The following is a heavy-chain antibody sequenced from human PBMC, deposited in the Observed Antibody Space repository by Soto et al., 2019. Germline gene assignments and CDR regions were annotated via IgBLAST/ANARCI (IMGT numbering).Heavy chain of an antibody. J-gene: IGHJ6*03. CDR3: AKGPHSASGYYYMDV. Sequence: GGSLRLSCAASGFTFSSYSMNWVRQAPGKGLEWVSSISSSSSYIYYADSVKGRFTISRDNAKNSLYLQMNSLRAEDTVVYYCAKGPHSASGYYYMDVWGKGTTVTVSS. CDR2: ISSSSSYI. D-gene: IGHD3-10*01. V-gene: IGHV3-21*01. CDR1: GFTFSSYS.